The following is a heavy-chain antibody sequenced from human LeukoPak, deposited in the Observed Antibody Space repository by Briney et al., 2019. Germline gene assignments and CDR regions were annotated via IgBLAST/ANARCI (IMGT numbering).Heavy chain of an antibody. CDR3: ARGDDIAALLPLWY. V-gene: IGHV6-1*01. CDR2: TYYRSKWYY. CDR1: GDSVSGSNGA. D-gene: IGHD5-12*01. Sequence: SQTLSLTCVISGDSVSGSNGAWNWIRQSPSRGLEWLGRTYYRSKWYYAYAVSVKSRITINPDTSKNQFSLQLNSVTPEDTAVYYCARGDDIAALLPLWYWGQGTLVTVSS. J-gene: IGHJ4*02.